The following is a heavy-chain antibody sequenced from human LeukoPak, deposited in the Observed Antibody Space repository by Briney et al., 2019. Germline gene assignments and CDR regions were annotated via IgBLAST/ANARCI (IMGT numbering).Heavy chain of an antibody. CDR3: ARDRIGSSSDFDY. CDR2: IYYSGST. J-gene: IGHJ4*02. Sequence: AETETLLCTVSGGSISSYYWSWIRQPPGKGLEWIGYIYYSGSTNYNPSLKSRVTISVDTSKNQFSLKLSSVTAADTAVYYCARDRIGSSSDFDYWGQASMVGDCS. D-gene: IGHD6-13*01. V-gene: IGHV4-59*01. CDR1: GGSISSYY.